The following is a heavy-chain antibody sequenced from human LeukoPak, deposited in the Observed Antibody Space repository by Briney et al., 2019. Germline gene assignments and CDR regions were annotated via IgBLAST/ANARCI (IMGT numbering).Heavy chain of an antibody. D-gene: IGHD3-10*01. J-gene: IGHJ5*02. CDR1: GYTFTDYY. CDR3: ARDYVTMVRGANWFDP. V-gene: IGHV1-2*06. CDR2: INPNSGGT. Sequence: ASVKVSCKVSGYTFTDYYMHWVRQAPGQGLEWMGRINPNSGGTNYAQKFQGRVTMTRDTSISTAYMELSRLRSDDTAVYYCARDYVTMVRGANWFDPWGQGTLVTVSS.